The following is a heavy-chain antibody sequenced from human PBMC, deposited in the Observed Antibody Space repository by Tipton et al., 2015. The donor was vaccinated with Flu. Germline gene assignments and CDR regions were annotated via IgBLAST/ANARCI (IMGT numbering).Heavy chain of an antibody. Sequence: TLSLTCAVSGYSIRSSNYYWGWIRQPPGKGLEWIGNIFHSGNSYHNPSLKSRVTMSVETSKNQFSLKLSSVNAADTAVYYCARRRGWLPFDYWGQGTLVTVSS. CDR3: ARRRGWLPFDY. CDR1: GYSIRSSNYY. J-gene: IGHJ4*02. D-gene: IGHD5-24*01. CDR2: IFHSGNS. V-gene: IGHV4-38-2*01.